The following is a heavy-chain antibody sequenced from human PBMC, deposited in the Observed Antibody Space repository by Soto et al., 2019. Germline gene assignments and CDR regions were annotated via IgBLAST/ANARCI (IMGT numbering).Heavy chain of an antibody. CDR2: INPNSGGT. CDR1: GYTSTGYY. D-gene: IGHD2-15*01. J-gene: IGHJ6*02. V-gene: IGHV1-2*02. CDR3: ARVDDCSGGSCYDYYYYGMDV. Sequence: GDSVQVSCKASGYTSTGYYMHWVRQAPGQGLEWMGWINPNSGGTNYAQKFQGRVTMTRDTSISTAYMELSRLRSDDTAVYYCARVDDCSGGSCYDYYYYGMDVWGQGTTVTVYS.